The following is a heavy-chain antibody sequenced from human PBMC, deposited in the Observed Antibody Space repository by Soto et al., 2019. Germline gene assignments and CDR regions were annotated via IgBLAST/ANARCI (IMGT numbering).Heavy chain of an antibody. Sequence: EVQLVESGGGLVQPGGSLRLSCVASGFTFSNYWIHWVRQAPGKGLVWVSRINGDGSSTNYADSVKGQFTISRDNAKNTVYLQINSLRVEHTAVYYCTRGARNYYYFDCWGQGTLVTVSS. CDR2: INGDGSST. CDR1: GFTFSNYW. D-gene: IGHD1-7*01. J-gene: IGHJ4*02. V-gene: IGHV3-74*01. CDR3: TRGARNYYYFDC.